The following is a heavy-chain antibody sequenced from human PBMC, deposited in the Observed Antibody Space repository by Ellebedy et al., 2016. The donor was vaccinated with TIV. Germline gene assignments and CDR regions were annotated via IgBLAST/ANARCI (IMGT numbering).Heavy chain of an antibody. CDR3: ARTRGGEFDF. V-gene: IGHV3-7*03. D-gene: IGHD3-10*01. CDR1: GFTFSSYW. J-gene: IGHJ4*02. Sequence: GGSLRLXCAASGFTFSSYWMSWVRQAPGKGLEWVANINQDGSEKDYVDSVKGRFTISRDSARNSLYLQMSSLRAEDTAVYFCARTRGGEFDFWGQGSLVTVSS. CDR2: INQDGSEK.